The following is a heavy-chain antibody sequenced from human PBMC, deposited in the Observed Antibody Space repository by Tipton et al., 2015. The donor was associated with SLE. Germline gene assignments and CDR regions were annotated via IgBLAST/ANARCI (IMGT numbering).Heavy chain of an antibody. D-gene: IGHD3-10*01. Sequence: QVQLVQSGAEVKKPGSSVKVSCKASGGTFSSYTISWVRQAPGQGLEWMGRIIPILGIANYAQKFQGRVTITADKSTSTAYMELSSLRSEDTAVYYWARDLGLWFGEGGYWGQGTLVTVSS. V-gene: IGHV1-69*09. CDR3: ARDLGLWFGEGGY. J-gene: IGHJ4*02. CDR1: GGTFSSYT. CDR2: IIPILGIA.